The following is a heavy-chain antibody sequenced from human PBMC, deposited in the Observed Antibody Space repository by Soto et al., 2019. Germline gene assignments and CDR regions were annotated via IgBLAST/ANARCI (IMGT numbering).Heavy chain of an antibody. CDR1: GFTFTSSA. J-gene: IGHJ4*02. V-gene: IGHV1-58*02. D-gene: IGHD4-17*01. CDR3: ATDIYGDYYFDY. Sequence: ASVKVSCKASGFTFTSSAMQRVRQARGQRLEWIGWIVVGSGNTNYAQKFQERVTITKDMSTSTAYMKLSSLRSEDTAVYYCATDIYGDYYFDYWGQGTLVTVSS. CDR2: IVVGSGNT.